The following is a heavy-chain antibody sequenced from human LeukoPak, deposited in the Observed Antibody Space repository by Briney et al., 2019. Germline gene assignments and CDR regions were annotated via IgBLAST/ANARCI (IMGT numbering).Heavy chain of an antibody. CDR3: ATGIYCSGGSCYPNWFDP. J-gene: IGHJ5*02. V-gene: IGHV1-24*01. CDR1: GYTLTELS. CDR2: FDPEDGET. Sequence: GASVKVSCKVSGYTLTELSMHWVRQAPGKGLEWMGGFDPEDGETIYAQKFQGRVTMTEDTSTDTAYMELSSLRSEDTAVYYCATGIYCSGGSCYPNWFDPWGQGTLVTASS. D-gene: IGHD2-15*01.